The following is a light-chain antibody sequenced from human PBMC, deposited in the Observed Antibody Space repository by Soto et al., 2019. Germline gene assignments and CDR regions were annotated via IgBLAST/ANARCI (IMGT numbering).Light chain of an antibody. Sequence: QSVLTQPPSVSGAPGQRVTISCTGSSSDIGAGFDVHWYQHLPGTAPKLLIYGNTNRPSGVPGRFSGSKSGTSASLVITGLQAEDEADYYCQSYENSRTGFYVFGTGTQVTVL. V-gene: IGLV1-40*01. CDR3: QSYENSRTGFYV. CDR2: GNT. CDR1: SSDIGAGFD. J-gene: IGLJ1*01.